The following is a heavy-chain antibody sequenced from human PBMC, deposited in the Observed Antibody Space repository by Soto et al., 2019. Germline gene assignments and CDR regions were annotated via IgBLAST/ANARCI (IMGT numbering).Heavy chain of an antibody. D-gene: IGHD1-26*01. CDR1: GGTFSSYA. CDR3: ARFAPVSPKSGSYQGTYYYYYGMDV. V-gene: IGHV1-69*13. Sequence: GASVKVSCKASGGTFSSYAISWVRQAPGQGLEWMGGIIPIFGTANYAQKFQGRVTITADESTSTAYMELSSLRSEDTAVYYCARFAPVSPKSGSYQGTYYYYYGMDVWGQGTKVTVSS. J-gene: IGHJ6*02. CDR2: IIPIFGTA.